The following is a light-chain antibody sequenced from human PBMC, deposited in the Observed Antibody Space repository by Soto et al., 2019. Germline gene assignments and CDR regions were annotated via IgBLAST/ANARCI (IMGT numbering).Light chain of an antibody. J-gene: IGLJ1*01. V-gene: IGLV1-40*01. CDR2: DNN. CDR3: QSYDSSLSGSYV. Sequence: QSVLTQPPSVSGSPGQSGIISCTWISSNIGAGYDVHWYQQLPGTAPRLLIYDNNNRPSGVPARFSVSKSDTSASLAITGLQPEDEADYYCQSYDSSLSGSYVFGTGTKVTVL. CDR1: SSNIGAGYD.